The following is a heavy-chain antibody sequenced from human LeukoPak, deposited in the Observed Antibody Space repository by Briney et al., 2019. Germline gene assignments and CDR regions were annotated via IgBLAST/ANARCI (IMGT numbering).Heavy chain of an antibody. Sequence: SETLSLTCAVSGYSISSGYYWGWIRQPPGKGLEWIGYIYYSGSTNYNPSLKSRVTISVDTSKNQFSLKLSSVTAADTAVYYCARQPGAVGAFDIWGQGTMVTVSS. V-gene: IGHV4-61*01. CDR1: GYSISSGYY. J-gene: IGHJ3*02. CDR3: ARQPGAVGAFDI. CDR2: IYYSGST.